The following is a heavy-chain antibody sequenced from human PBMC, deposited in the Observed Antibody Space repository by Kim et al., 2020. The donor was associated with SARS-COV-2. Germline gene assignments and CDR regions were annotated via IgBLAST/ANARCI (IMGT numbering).Heavy chain of an antibody. Sequence: ASVKVSCKASGYTFTSYGISWVRQAPGQGLEWMGWISAYNGNTNYAQKLQGRVTMTTDTSTSTAYMELRSLRSDDTAVYYCARSIVATIAGYYFDYWGQGTLVTVSS. D-gene: IGHD5-12*01. CDR2: ISAYNGNT. J-gene: IGHJ4*02. V-gene: IGHV1-18*01. CDR1: GYTFTSYG. CDR3: ARSIVATIAGYYFDY.